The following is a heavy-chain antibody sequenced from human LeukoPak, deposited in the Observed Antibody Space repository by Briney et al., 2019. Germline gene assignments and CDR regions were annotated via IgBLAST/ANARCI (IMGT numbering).Heavy chain of an antibody. CDR2: ISSIGTTI. J-gene: IGHJ3*02. CDR3: AGDLGYSYAHDAFDI. D-gene: IGHD5-18*01. Sequence: PGGSLRLSCAASGFTFSSYEMNWVRQAPGKGLEWVSYISSIGTTIYYADSVKGPFTISRDNARNSLYLQRNSLRAEDTAVYYCAGDLGYSYAHDAFDIWGQGTMVTVSS. CDR1: GFTFSSYE. V-gene: IGHV3-48*03.